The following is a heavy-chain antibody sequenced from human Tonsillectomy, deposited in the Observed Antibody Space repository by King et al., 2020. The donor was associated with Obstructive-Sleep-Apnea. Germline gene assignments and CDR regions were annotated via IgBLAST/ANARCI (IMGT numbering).Heavy chain of an antibody. CDR3: ARGEYYDSSGYDPFNY. V-gene: IGHV1-69*01. J-gene: IGHJ4*02. D-gene: IGHD3-22*01. Sequence: QLVQSGAEVKKPGSSVKVSCKASGGTFSSYAISWVRQAPGQGLEWMGVIIPIVGTANYAQQFQGRVTITADESTSTAYMELSSLRSEDTAVYYCARGEYYDSSGYDPFNYWGQGTLVTVSS. CDR1: GGTFSSYA. CDR2: IIPIVGTA.